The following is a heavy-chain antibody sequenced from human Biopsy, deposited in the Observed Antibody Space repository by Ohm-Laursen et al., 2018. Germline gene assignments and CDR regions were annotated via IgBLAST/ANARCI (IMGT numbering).Heavy chain of an antibody. V-gene: IGHV4-59*01. CDR3: ARTPRDSFWSGSYKRGLWFDP. J-gene: IGHJ5*02. CDR2: VYNGGIT. Sequence: TLSLTCSVSGGSIISYYWTWIRQPPGKGLEWIGHVYNGGITNYNPSLKSRVTIPKDTSKNQFSLQVNSVTAADTAVYYCARTPRDSFWSGSYKRGLWFDPWGRGTLVIVSS. D-gene: IGHD3-3*01. CDR1: GGSIISYY.